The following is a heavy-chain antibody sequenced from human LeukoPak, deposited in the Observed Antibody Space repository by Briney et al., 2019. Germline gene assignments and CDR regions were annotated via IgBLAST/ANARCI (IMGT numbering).Heavy chain of an antibody. CDR2: ITGNGGNT. Sequence: GGSLRLSCAASGFTFSSYGMSWVRQAPGKGLEWVSAITGNGGNTFYADSVKGRFTISRDNSKNTVYLQMNGLRAEDTALYYCARDRSGSYPNWFDPWGQGTLVTVSS. V-gene: IGHV3-23*01. D-gene: IGHD3-10*01. J-gene: IGHJ5*02. CDR3: ARDRSGSYPNWFDP. CDR1: GFTFSSYG.